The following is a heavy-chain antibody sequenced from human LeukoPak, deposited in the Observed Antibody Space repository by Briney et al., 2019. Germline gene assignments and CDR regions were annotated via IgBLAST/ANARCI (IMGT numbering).Heavy chain of an antibody. CDR1: GFPFIEYS. CDR2: IGIDSGNT. V-gene: IGHV3-48*01. CDR3: ATWDDYGDYVAFEY. Sequence: GGSLRLSCTASGFPFIEYSMNWVRQVPGKGLEWIAYIGIDSGNTKYADSVRGRFTISADKTKNSLYVQMNSLRVEDTAVYYCATWDDYGDYVAFEYWGQGTLVTVSS. J-gene: IGHJ4*02. D-gene: IGHD4-17*01.